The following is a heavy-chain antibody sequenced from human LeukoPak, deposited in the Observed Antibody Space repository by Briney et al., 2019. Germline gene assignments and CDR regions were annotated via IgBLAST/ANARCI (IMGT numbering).Heavy chain of an antibody. CDR3: ARVGDFWSGYYIAYYYYMDV. Sequence: GGSLRLSCAASGFTFSSYSMNWVRQAPGKGLEWVSSISSSSSYIYYADSVKCRFTISRDNAKNSLYLQMNSLRADDTAVYYCARVGDFWSGYYIAYYYYMDVWGKGTTVTVSS. J-gene: IGHJ6*03. CDR1: GFTFSSYS. D-gene: IGHD3-3*01. V-gene: IGHV3-21*01. CDR2: ISSSSSYI.